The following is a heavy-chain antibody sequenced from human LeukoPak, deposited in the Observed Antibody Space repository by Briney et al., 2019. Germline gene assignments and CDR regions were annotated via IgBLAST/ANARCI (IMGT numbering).Heavy chain of an antibody. CDR3: ARFKPDDYGNQIFDY. CDR2: IYPDDSDT. CDR1: GYTFTKYW. J-gene: IGHJ4*02. Sequence: GESLKISCKGSGYTFTKYWIGWVRQMPGKGLKWMGSIYPDDSDTRYNPSLQGQVTISADNSITTAYLQWRTLKASDTAIYYCARFKPDDYGNQIFDYWGQGALVIVSS. D-gene: IGHD4-11*01. V-gene: IGHV5-51*01.